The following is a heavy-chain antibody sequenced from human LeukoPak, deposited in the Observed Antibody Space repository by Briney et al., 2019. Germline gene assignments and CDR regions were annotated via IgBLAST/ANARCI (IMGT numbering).Heavy chain of an antibody. V-gene: IGHV3-53*01. Sequence: GALGLSCAVSGFTVSGNYITWVRQAPGKGLEWVSVIYANGNTYYADSMQGRLTISRDKSKNTVFLQMNSLRAEDTAMYYCARVGEGELGNWFDPWGQGTLVTVSS. J-gene: IGHJ5*02. D-gene: IGHD3-10*01. CDR2: IYANGNT. CDR1: GFTVSGNY. CDR3: ARVGEGELGNWFDP.